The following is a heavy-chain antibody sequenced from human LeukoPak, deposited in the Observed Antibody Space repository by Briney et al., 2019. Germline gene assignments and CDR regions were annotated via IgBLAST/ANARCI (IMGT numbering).Heavy chain of an antibody. CDR2: VHPDGSIT. CDR3: APQQAYSPYNWFDP. CDR1: RFTISKYW. Sequence: GGSLRLSCVGSRFTISKYWMHWVRQAPGTGLVWVSRVHPDGSITTYADSVKGRFTISRDNAENTLYLQMNSLRAEDTGVYYCAPQQAYSPYNWFDPWGQGTLVTVSS. D-gene: IGHD5-12*01. J-gene: IGHJ5*02. V-gene: IGHV3-74*03.